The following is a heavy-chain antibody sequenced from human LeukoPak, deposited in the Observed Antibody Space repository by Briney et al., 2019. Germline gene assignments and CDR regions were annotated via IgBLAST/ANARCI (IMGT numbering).Heavy chain of an antibody. J-gene: IGHJ4*02. D-gene: IGHD2-2*01. CDR2: ITGDGANT. CDR1: GCTFSSYA. V-gene: IGHV3-23*01. CDR3: AKLIPTVDCSRTSCYGFDY. Sequence: GGSLRLSCAASGCTFSSYAMTWVRQAPGKGLGWVSAITGDGANTYYADSVKGRFTISRDNSKNTLYLQMNSLRAEDTALYYCAKLIPTVDCSRTSCYGFDYWGQGTLVTVSS.